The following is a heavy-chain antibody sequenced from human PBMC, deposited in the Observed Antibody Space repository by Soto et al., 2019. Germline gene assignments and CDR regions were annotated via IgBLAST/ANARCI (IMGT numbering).Heavy chain of an antibody. Sequence: SVKVSCKASGGTFSSYAISWVRQAPGQGLEWMGGIIPIFGTANYAQKFQGRVTITADESTSTAYMELSSLRSEDTAVYYCARGIEGRDGYNYVNENWFDPWGQGPRATFS. CDR3: ARGIEGRDGYNYVNENWFDP. CDR2: IIPIFGTA. CDR1: GGTFSSYA. V-gene: IGHV1-69*13. D-gene: IGHD5-12*01. J-gene: IGHJ5*02.